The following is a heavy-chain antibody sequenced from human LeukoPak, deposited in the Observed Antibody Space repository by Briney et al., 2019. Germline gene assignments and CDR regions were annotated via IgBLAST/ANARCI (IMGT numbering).Heavy chain of an antibody. V-gene: IGHV1-2*02. CDR1: GYTFSDYY. CDR2: INPDSGGT. CDR3: ARDHLLFRQPPNWFDP. Sequence: ASVKVSCKASGYTFSDYYMHWVRHAPGQGLEWMGWINPDSGGTKYAQKFQDRVTMTSDTSISTAYMELSRLRSDDTAVYYCARDHLLFRQPPNWFDPWGQGTLVTVSS. D-gene: IGHD1-14*01. J-gene: IGHJ5*02.